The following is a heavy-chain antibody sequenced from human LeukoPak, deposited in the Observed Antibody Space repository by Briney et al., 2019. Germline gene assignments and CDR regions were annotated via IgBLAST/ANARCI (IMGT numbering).Heavy chain of an antibody. CDR2: MNPNSGNT. Sequence: ASVKVSCKASGYTFTSYDINWVRQATGPGLEWMGWMNPNSGNTGYAQKFQGRVTMTRNTSIRTAYMELSSLRSEDTAVYYCARVVAAAGKGLGRLFDYWGQGTLVTVSS. V-gene: IGHV1-8*01. D-gene: IGHD6-13*01. CDR3: ARVVAAAGKGLGRLFDY. CDR1: GYTFTSYD. J-gene: IGHJ4*02.